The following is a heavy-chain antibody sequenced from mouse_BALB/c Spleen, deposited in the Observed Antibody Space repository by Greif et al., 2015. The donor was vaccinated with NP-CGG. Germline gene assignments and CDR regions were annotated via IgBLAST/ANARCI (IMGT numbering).Heavy chain of an antibody. CDR1: GYTFTSYW. CDR2: IDPSDSYT. Sequence: AELVKPGASVKLSCKASGYTFTSYWMHWVKQRPGQGLEWIGEIDPSDSYTNYNQKFKGKATLTVDKSSSTAYMQLSSLTSEDSAVYYCARKDNRGYAMDYWGQGSSVTVSS. J-gene: IGHJ4*01. D-gene: IGHD1-3*01. CDR3: ARKDNRGYAMDY. V-gene: IGHV1-69*02.